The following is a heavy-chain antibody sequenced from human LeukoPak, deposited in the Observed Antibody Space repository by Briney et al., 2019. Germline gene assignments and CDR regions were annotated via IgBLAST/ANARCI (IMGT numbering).Heavy chain of an antibody. CDR3: ARAIVGTENFDY. CDR1: GFSLSTYA. V-gene: IGHV3-30*10. Sequence: GGSLRLSCAASGFSLSTYAMHWVHQAPGKGLEWVAIVSHDTRTKYYTDSLKGRFTISRDNPQNTLYLQMNGLRTDDTAVYYCARAIVGTENFDYWGQGTLVTVSS. J-gene: IGHJ4*02. D-gene: IGHD5-12*01. CDR2: VSHDTRTK.